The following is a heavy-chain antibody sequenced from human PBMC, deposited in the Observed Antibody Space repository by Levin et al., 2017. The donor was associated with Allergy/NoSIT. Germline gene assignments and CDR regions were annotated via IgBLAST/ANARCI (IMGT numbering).Heavy chain of an antibody. V-gene: IGHV3-53*01. CDR1: GFTVRSNY. Sequence: GGSLRLSCSASGFTVRSNYMTWVRQAPGKGLEWVSILYSGGSTYYADSVKGRFTISRDNSKNTLYLQMNSLRAEDTAVYYCARAGPPITLVRGVSAFDIWGQGTMVTVSS. D-gene: IGHD3-10*01. CDR2: LYSGGST. J-gene: IGHJ3*02. CDR3: ARAGPPITLVRGVSAFDI.